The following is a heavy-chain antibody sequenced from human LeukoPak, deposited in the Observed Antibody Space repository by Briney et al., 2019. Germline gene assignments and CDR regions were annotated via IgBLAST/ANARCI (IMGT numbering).Heavy chain of an antibody. CDR3: ASSGITVTSSHFYHLDV. D-gene: IGHD4-17*01. Sequence: QSGGSLRLSCVGSGFTFSRYWMFWIRQAPGKGLVWVSRINSDGTTTNYADSVKGRFSISRDNAKNTLSLELNSLRAEDTAVYFCASSGITVTSSHFYHLDVWGKGTMVTVSS. CDR2: INSDGTTT. J-gene: IGHJ6*03. V-gene: IGHV3-74*01. CDR1: GFTFSRYW.